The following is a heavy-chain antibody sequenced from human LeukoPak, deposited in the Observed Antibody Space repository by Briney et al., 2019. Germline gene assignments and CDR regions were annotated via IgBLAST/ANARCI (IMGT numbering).Heavy chain of an antibody. Sequence: SETLSLTCTVSGGSISGGSYYWSWIRQPAGRGLEWIGRIYTSGSTNYNPSLRSRVTISVDTSKNQFSLKLSSVTAADTAVYCCAREGYSGSYEDYWGQGTLVTVSS. V-gene: IGHV4-61*02. CDR1: GGSISGGSYY. CDR2: IYTSGST. CDR3: AREGYSGSYEDY. D-gene: IGHD1-26*01. J-gene: IGHJ4*02.